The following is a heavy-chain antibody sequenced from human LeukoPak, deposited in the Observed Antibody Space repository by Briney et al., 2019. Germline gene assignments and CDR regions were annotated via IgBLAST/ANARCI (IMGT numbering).Heavy chain of an antibody. Sequence: GGSLRLSCVASGFSFSRFWMSWARQAPGRGLEWVANISADGSETNFVDSVKGRFTISRDNTQRSVYLQMNSLRADDTAVYFCSIGGHLDNWGQGTLVTVSS. CDR3: SIGGHLDN. CDR2: ISADGSET. CDR1: GFSFSRFW. J-gene: IGHJ4*02. D-gene: IGHD3-10*01. V-gene: IGHV3-7*01.